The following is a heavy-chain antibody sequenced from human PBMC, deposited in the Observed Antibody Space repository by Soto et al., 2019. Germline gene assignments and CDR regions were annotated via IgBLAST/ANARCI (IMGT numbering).Heavy chain of an antibody. J-gene: IGHJ6*02. D-gene: IGHD2-2*01. CDR3: AKDPVGYCSSTSCSYYYHYGMDV. CDR2: ISGSGGST. V-gene: IGHV3-23*01. Sequence: PGGSLRLSCAASGFTFSSYAMSWVRQAPGKGLEWVSAISGSGGSTYYADSVKGRFTISRDNSKNTLYLQMNSLRAEDTAVYYCAKDPVGYCSSTSCSYYYHYGMDVWGQGTTVTVSS. CDR1: GFTFSSYA.